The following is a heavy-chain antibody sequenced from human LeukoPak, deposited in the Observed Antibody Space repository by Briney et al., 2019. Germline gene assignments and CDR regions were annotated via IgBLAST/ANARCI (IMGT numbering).Heavy chain of an antibody. D-gene: IGHD6-13*01. V-gene: IGHV1-18*04. CDR1: GYTLTGYY. CDR3: ARTPSSWYLIWFDP. Sequence: ASVKVSCKASGYTLTGYYMHWVRQAPGQGLEWMGWIGAYNGNTNYAQKLQGRVTMTTDTSTSTAYMELRSLRSDDTAVYYCARTPSSWYLIWFDPWGQGTLVTVSS. CDR2: IGAYNGNT. J-gene: IGHJ5*02.